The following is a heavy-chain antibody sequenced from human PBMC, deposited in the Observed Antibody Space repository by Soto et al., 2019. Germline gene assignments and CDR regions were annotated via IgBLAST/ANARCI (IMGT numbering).Heavy chain of an antibody. CDR2: ISYEGSNK. CDR3: AREGGTTTSYYFDY. CDR1: GFTFSSYA. D-gene: IGHD3-16*01. Sequence: QVQLVESGGGVVQPGRSLRLSCAASGFTFSSYAMHWVRQAPGKGLERVAVISYEGSNKYYADSVKGRLTISRDNSKNTLYLQMNSLRAEDTAVYYCAREGGTTTSYYFDYWGQGTLVTVSS. J-gene: IGHJ4*02. V-gene: IGHV3-30-3*01.